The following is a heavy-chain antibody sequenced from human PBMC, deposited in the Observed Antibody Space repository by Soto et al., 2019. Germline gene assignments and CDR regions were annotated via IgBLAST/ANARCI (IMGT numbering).Heavy chain of an antibody. CDR2: IYWDDDK. D-gene: IGHD2-15*01. Sequence: SGPTLVNPTQTLTLTCTFSGFSLSTSGVGVGWIRQPPGKALEWLALIYWDDDKRYSPSLKSRLTITKDTSKNQVVLTMTNMDPVDTATYYCAHSPVVAATDYYYYMDVWGKGTTVTVSS. J-gene: IGHJ6*03. CDR1: GFSLSTSGVG. V-gene: IGHV2-5*02. CDR3: AHSPVVAATDYYYYMDV.